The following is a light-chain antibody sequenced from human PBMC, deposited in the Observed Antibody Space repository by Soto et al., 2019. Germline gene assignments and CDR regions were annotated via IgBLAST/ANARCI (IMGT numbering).Light chain of an antibody. CDR1: QSVSSSY. V-gene: IGKV3-20*01. J-gene: IGKJ4*01. Sequence: EIVLTQSPGTLSLSPGERATLSCRASQSVSSSYLAWYQQKPGQAPRLLIYGASSRATGIPDRFSGSGSGTDFTLTISRLEPEDFAVYYCQQYNSGLRTFGGGTTVEI. CDR2: GAS. CDR3: QQYNSGLRT.